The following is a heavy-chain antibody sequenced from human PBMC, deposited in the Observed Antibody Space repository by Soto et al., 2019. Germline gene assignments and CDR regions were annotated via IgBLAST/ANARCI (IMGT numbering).Heavy chain of an antibody. V-gene: IGHV3-73*01. D-gene: IGHD4-17*01. CDR1: GFTFSGSA. CDR2: IGSRGDSYAT. Sequence: AGGSLRLSCAASGFTFSGSAMQWVRQASGEGLEWLGRIGSRGDSYATAYAASVKDRFTISRDDSKNTAFLQMNNLKTEDTAVYYCSRDDADWLFNWGQGALVTVPQ. CDR3: SRDDADWLFN. J-gene: IGHJ4*02.